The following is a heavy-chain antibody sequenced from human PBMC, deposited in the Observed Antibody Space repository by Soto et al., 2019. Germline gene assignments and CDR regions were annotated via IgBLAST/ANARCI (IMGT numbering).Heavy chain of an antibody. CDR2: ISYDGSNK. CDR1: GFTFSSYA. CDR3: AKEMQQLAFDY. J-gene: IGHJ4*02. D-gene: IGHD6-13*01. V-gene: IGHV3-30*18. Sequence: GGSLGLSCAASGFTFSSYAMSWVRQAPGKGLEWVAVISYDGSNKYYADSVKGRFTISRDNSKNTLYLQMNSLRAEDTAVYYCAKEMQQLAFDYWGQGTLVTVS.